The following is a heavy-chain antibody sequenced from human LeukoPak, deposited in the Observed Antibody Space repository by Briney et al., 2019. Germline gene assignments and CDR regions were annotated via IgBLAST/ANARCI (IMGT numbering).Heavy chain of an antibody. V-gene: IGHV4-39*01. D-gene: IGHD3-22*01. J-gene: IGHJ4*02. CDR2: IYYSGST. Sequence: PSETLSLTCTVSGGSISSSSYYWGWIRQPPGKGLEWIGSIYYSGSTYYNPSLKSRVTISVDTSKNQFPLKLSSVTAADTAVYYCARLPYYYDSSGYRHWGQGTLVTVSS. CDR1: GGSISSSSYY. CDR3: ARLPYYYDSSGYRH.